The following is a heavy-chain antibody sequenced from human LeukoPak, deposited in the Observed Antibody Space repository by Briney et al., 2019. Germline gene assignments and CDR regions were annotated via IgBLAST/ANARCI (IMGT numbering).Heavy chain of an antibody. CDR2: TYYRSKWNK. CDR3: ARGDIAFDY. D-gene: IGHD3-9*01. V-gene: IGHV6-1*01. J-gene: IGHJ4*02. CDR1: GDSVSSNSAV. Sequence: SQTLSLTCAVSGDSVSSNSAVWNWIRQAPSRGLEWLGKTYYRSKWNKGYAISVKSRISINPDTSKNQFTLQLNSVTPEDAAVYYCARGDIAFDYWGQGILVTVSS.